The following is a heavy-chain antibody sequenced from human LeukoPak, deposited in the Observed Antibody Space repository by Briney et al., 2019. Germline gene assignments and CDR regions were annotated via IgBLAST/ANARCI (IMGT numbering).Heavy chain of an antibody. CDR2: IYTSGST. J-gene: IGHJ3*02. Sequence: PFETLSLTCTVSGGSISSYYWSWIRQPAGKGLEWIGRIYTSGSTNYNPSLKSRVTISVDTSKNQFSLKLSSVTAADTAVYYCAREKDFRGKWFFDIWGQGTMVTVSS. V-gene: IGHV4-4*07. D-gene: IGHD3-10*01. CDR3: AREKDFRGKWFFDI. CDR1: GGSISSYY.